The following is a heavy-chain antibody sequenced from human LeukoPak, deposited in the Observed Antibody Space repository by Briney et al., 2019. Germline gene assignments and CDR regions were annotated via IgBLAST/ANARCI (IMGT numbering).Heavy chain of an antibody. Sequence: SETLSLTCAVYGGSFSGYYWSWIRQPPGKGLEWIGEINHSGSTNYNPSLKSRVTISVDTSKNQFSLELSSVTAADTAVYYCARGGGGYYWRYWGQGTLVTVSS. D-gene: IGHD1-26*01. CDR3: ARGGGGYYWRY. V-gene: IGHV4-34*01. CDR1: GGSFSGYY. J-gene: IGHJ4*02. CDR2: INHSGST.